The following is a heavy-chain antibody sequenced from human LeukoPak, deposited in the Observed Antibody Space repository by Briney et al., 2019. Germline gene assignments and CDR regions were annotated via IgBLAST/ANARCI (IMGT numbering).Heavy chain of an antibody. D-gene: IGHD6-13*01. CDR1: GYTFTGYY. CDR2: INPNSGGT. CDR3: ARDGSGQQLVEVDY. J-gene: IGHJ4*02. V-gene: IGHV1-2*02. Sequence: ASVKVSCKASGYTFTGYYMHWVRQAPGQGLEWMGWINPNSGGTNYAQKFQGRVTMTRDTSMSTAYMELSRLRSDDTAVYYCARDGSGQQLVEVDYWGQGTLVTVSS.